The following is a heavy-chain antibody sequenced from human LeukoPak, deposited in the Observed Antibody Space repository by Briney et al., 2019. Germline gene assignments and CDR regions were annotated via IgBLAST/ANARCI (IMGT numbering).Heavy chain of an antibody. CDR2: IYPGDSDT. J-gene: IGHJ3*02. D-gene: IGHD2-2*01. CDR3: ARPRIVVVPAAPPDAFDI. Sequence: KPGASLQISCKGSGSIFTSYWIGWVRQLPGKGLEWMGIIYPGDSDTRYSPSFQGQVTISADKSISTASLQWSSLKASDTAMYYCARPRIVVVPAAPPDAFDIWGQGTMVTVS. V-gene: IGHV5-51*01. CDR1: GSIFTSYW.